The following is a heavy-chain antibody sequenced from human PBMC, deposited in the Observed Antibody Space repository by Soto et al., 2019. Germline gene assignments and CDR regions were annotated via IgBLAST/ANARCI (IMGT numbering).Heavy chain of an antibody. J-gene: IGHJ4*01. CDR3: ARDPSPYTSGWYGIDF. CDR2: ISYDGTNK. V-gene: IGHV3-30*04. Sequence: PGGSLRLSCAASGFMFSAYAMLWVRQAPSKGLEWVAAISYDGTNKYYADSIKGRFTISRDNSANTLFLQVNSLRREDTAMYYCARDPSPYTSGWYGIDFWGHGTLVTVSS. CDR1: GFMFSAYA. D-gene: IGHD6-19*01.